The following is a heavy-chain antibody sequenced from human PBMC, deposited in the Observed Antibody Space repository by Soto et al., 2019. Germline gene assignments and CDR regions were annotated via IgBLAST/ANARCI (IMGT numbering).Heavy chain of an antibody. V-gene: IGHV3-33*01. CDR3: ARRGRETIAARLSYYYGMDV. CDR2: IWYDGSNK. CDR1: GFTFSSYG. D-gene: IGHD6-6*01. J-gene: IGHJ6*02. Sequence: PGGSLRLSCAASGFTFSSYGMHWVRQAPGKGLEWVAVIWYDGSNKYYADSVKGRFTISRDNSKNTLYLQMNSLRAEDTAVYYCARRGRETIAARLSYYYGMDVWGQGTTVTVSS.